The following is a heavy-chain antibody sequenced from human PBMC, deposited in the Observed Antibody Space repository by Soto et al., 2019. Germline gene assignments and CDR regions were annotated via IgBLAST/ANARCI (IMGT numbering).Heavy chain of an antibody. V-gene: IGHV1-18*04. J-gene: IGHJ6*02. D-gene: IGHD6-13*01. CDR1: GYIFSRYG. Sequence: QVQLVQSGPEVRKPGASVKVSCKASGYIFSRYGISWVRQAPGQGLEWMAWISGYNGNTKFGERVQGSVNVTTDTSTSTAYMELRSLRSDDTAVYYCAREAAAERNSSGLDVWGQGTTVIVSS. CDR3: AREAAAERNSSGLDV. CDR2: ISGYNGNT.